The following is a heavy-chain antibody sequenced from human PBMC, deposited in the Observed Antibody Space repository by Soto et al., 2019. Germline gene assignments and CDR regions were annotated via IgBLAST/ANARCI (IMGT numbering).Heavy chain of an antibody. J-gene: IGHJ5*02. CDR2: ISSSSSYI. CDR3: ARPNWNYGNWFDP. V-gene: IGHV3-21*01. Sequence: KPGGSLRLSCAASGFTFSSYSMNWVRQAPGKGLEWVSSISSSSSYIYYADSVKGRFTISRDNAKNSLYLQMNSLRAEDTAVYYCARPNWNYGNWFDPWGQGTLVTVSS. D-gene: IGHD1-7*01. CDR1: GFTFSSYS.